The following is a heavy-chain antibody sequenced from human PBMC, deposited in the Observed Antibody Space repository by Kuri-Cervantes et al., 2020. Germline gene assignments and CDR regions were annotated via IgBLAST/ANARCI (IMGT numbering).Heavy chain of an antibody. Sequence: GESLKISCAASGFTLSNYGIHWVRQAPGKGLEWVAFISSDGSSKYYADSVKGRFTISRDNSKNTLSLQMNSLRDEDTAIYYCVKAVSSTSWYKFGFWGQGVLVTVSS. CDR1: GFTLSNYG. J-gene: IGHJ4*02. D-gene: IGHD6-13*01. V-gene: IGHV3-30*18. CDR2: ISSDGSSK. CDR3: VKAVSSTSWYKFGF.